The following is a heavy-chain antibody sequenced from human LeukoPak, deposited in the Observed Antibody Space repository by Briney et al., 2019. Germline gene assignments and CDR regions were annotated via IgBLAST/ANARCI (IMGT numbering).Heavy chain of an antibody. CDR1: GFTFGNYA. D-gene: IGHD6-13*01. CDR3: AKDQVADAAYYYYGMDV. Sequence: GGSLRLSCVVSGFTFGNYAMNWVRQAPGKGLEWVSSISDSGDYTNTADSVKGRFTISRDNSKNTLYLQMNSLRAEDTALYFCAKDQVADAAYYYYGMDVWGQGTTVTVSS. V-gene: IGHV3-23*01. CDR2: ISDSGDYT. J-gene: IGHJ6*02.